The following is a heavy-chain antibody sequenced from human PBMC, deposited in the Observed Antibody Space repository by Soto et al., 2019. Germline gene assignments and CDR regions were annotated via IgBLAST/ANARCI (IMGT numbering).Heavy chain of an antibody. CDR2: ISSSSSYI. CDR1: GFTFSSYS. J-gene: IGHJ6*02. Sequence: VGSLRLSCAASGFTFSSYSMNWVRQAPGKGLEWVSSISSSSSYIYYADSVKGRFTISRDNAKNSLYLQMNSLRAEDTAVYYCARDRVTMVRGVSYGMDVWGQGTTVTVSS. D-gene: IGHD3-10*01. CDR3: ARDRVTMVRGVSYGMDV. V-gene: IGHV3-21*01.